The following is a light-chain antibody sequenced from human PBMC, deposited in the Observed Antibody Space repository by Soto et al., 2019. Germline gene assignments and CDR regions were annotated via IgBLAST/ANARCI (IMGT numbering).Light chain of an antibody. Sequence: EIVMTQSPSTLSVSPEERATLSCRASQSVSSNLAWYQQKPGQAPRLLIYGASTRATGIPARFSGSGSGTEFTLTISSLQSEDFAVYYCQQYNNRPLLTFGGGDQGGYQ. CDR1: QSVSSN. J-gene: IGKJ4*01. V-gene: IGKV3D-15*01. CDR2: GAS. CDR3: QQYNNRPLLT.